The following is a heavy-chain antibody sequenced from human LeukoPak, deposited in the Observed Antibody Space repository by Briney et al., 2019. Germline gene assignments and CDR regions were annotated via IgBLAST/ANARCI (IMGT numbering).Heavy chain of an antibody. CDR2: IYYSGST. D-gene: IGHD2-2*01. J-gene: IGHJ5*02. Sequence: SETLSLTCTVSGGSISSHYWSWIRQPPGKGLEWIGYIYYSGSTNYNPSLKSRVTISVDTSKNQFSLKLSSVTAADTAVYYCARGVLPAAKRSNWFDPWGQGSLVTVSS. V-gene: IGHV4-59*11. CDR3: ARGVLPAAKRSNWFDP. CDR1: GGSISSHY.